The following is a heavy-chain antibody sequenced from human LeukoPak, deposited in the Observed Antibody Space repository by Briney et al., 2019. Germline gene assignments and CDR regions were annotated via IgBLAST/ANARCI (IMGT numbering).Heavy chain of an antibody. D-gene: IGHD7-27*01. V-gene: IGHV6-1*01. CDR1: GDGVSINSAA. CDR2: TYYRSGWYN. CDR3: SSELAWGPTNF. J-gene: IGHJ4*02. Sequence: SPTLSLSFASAGDGVSINSAAMDRIRQSPSRGLEWLGRTYYRSGWYNDYALSVESRITINPDTSKNQVSLQLTSVTPEDSAVYYCSSELAWGPTNFWGQGTLVTVSS.